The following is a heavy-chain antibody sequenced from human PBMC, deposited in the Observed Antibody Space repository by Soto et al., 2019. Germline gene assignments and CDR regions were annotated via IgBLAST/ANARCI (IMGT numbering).Heavy chain of an antibody. Sequence: SSETLSLTCTVSGGSVSSGSYYWSWIRQPPGKGLEWIGYIYYSGSTNYNPSLKSRVTISVDTSKNQFSLKLSSVTAADTAVYYCAAQGYCSGGSCFLIFDYWGQGTLVTVSS. J-gene: IGHJ4*02. CDR1: GGSVSSGSYY. CDR2: IYYSGST. V-gene: IGHV4-61*01. D-gene: IGHD2-15*01. CDR3: AAQGYCSGGSCFLIFDY.